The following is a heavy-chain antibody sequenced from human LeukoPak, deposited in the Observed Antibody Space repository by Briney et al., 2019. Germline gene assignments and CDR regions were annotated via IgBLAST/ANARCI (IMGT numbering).Heavy chain of an antibody. CDR1: GYTFTGYY. CDR3: ARDGDFWSGYYLFDY. CDR2: INPNSGGT. D-gene: IGHD3-3*01. Sequence: ASVKVSCKASGYTFTGYYMHWVRQAPGQGLEWMGWINPNSGGTNYAQKFQGRVTMTRDTSISTAYMELSRLRSDDTAVYYCARDGDFWSGYYLFDYWGQGTLVTVSS. J-gene: IGHJ4*02. V-gene: IGHV1-2*02.